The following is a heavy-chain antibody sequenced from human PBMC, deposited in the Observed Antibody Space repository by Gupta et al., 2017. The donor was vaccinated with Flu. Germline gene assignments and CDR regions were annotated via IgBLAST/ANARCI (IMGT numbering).Heavy chain of an antibody. V-gene: IGHV3-74*01. J-gene: IGHJ4*02. CDR3: ARVAQGRYDFDY. Sequence: EVPLVESGGGLVQPGGSLRLSCAASGFTFSSYWLHWVRQTPGKGLVWVSRINTDGSTTSYADSVKGRFTISRDDAKNTLYLQMNSPRAEDTAVYYCARVAQGRYDFDYWGQGTLVTVSS. D-gene: IGHD3-16*01. CDR2: INTDGSTT. CDR1: GFTFSSYW.